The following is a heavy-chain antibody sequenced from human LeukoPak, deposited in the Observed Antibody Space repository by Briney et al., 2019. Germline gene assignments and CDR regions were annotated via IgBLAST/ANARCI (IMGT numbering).Heavy chain of an antibody. CDR2: IYSGGST. CDR3: ARGIAVAGRNYYYYMDV. V-gene: IGHV3-53*01. CDR1: GFTVSSNY. Sequence: GGSLRLSCAASGFTVSSNYMSWVRQAPEKGLEWVSVIYSGGSTYYADSVKGRFTISRDNSKNTLYLQMNSLRAEDTAVYYCARGIAVAGRNYYYYMDVWGKGTTVTVSS. D-gene: IGHD6-19*01. J-gene: IGHJ6*03.